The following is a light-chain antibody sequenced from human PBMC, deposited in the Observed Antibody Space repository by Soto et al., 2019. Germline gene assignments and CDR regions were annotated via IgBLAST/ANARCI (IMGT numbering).Light chain of an antibody. V-gene: IGLV8-61*01. Sequence: QTVVTQEPSFSVSPGRTVTLTCGLSSGSVSTSYYPSCYQQTPGQAPRTLIYSTNTRSSGVPDRFSGSILGNKAALTITGAQADDESDYYCVLYMGSGMWVFGGGTKVTVL. CDR3: VLYMGSGMWV. CDR1: SGSVSTSYY. J-gene: IGLJ3*02. CDR2: STN.